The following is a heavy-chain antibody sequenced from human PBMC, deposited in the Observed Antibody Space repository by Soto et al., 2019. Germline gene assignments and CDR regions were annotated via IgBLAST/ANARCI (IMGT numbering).Heavy chain of an antibody. CDR2: IYCDDDK. V-gene: IGHV2-5*02. CDR3: AHRVLRAVFGLVTTTAIYFDF. J-gene: IGHJ4*02. Sequence: QITLNESGPTVVKPTETLTLTCTFSGFSLTTSGVGVGWVRHSPVKAPAWLAFIYCDDDKRYSTSLKSRLTIAEDSTKTKVVLTIANVAPADSATYYCAHRVLRAVFGLVTTTAIYFDFWGPGTPVVVSS. D-gene: IGHD3-3*01. CDR1: GFSLTTSGVG.